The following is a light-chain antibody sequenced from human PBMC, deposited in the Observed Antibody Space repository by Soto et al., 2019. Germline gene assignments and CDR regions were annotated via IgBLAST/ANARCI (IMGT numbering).Light chain of an antibody. CDR2: AAS. J-gene: IGKJ1*01. Sequence: EIVLTQSPGTLSLSPGERATLSCRASRSFASSYLAWYQRKPGQAPRLLIYAASNRATGIPDRFTGSGSGTDFTLTISRVEPEDFAVYYCQQYGSSPWTFGQGTKVEIK. V-gene: IGKV3-20*01. CDR1: RSFASSY. CDR3: QQYGSSPWT.